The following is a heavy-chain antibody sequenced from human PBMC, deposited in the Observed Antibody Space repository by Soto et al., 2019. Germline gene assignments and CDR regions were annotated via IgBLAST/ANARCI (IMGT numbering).Heavy chain of an antibody. CDR3: ARVYCSSTICYIWDNWFDP. J-gene: IGHJ5*02. D-gene: IGHD2-2*02. V-gene: IGHV4-59*01. Sequence: PSETLSLTCTVSGGSISSYYWSWIRQPPGKGLEWIGYIYYSGRTNYNPSLKSRVTISVDTSKNQFSLKLSSVTAADTAVYYCARVYCSSTICYIWDNWFDPWGQGTLVTVSS. CDR1: GGSISSYY. CDR2: IYYSGRT.